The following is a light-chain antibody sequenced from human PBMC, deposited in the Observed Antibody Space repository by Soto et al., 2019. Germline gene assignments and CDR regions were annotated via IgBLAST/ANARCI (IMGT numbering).Light chain of an antibody. CDR2: GAS. CDR1: QSVDSN. CDR3: QQRSNWIT. V-gene: IGKV3D-15*01. J-gene: IGKJ5*01. Sequence: EIVMTQSPATLSVSPGDGATLSCRASQSVDSNLAWYQQTPGQTPTLLTAGASTRPTGIPARFSGSASGTEFTLTISSLEPEDFAVYYCQQRSNWITFGQGTRLEIK.